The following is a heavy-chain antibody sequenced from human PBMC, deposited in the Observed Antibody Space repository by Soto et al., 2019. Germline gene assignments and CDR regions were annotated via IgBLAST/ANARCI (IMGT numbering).Heavy chain of an antibody. Sequence: SGPTLVNPTQTLTLTCTVSGSSLSTSGTRVNWIRQPPGKALEWLARIDWDGGKFYSASLQTRLTIAKDTSKNRVVLTMINVDLVDTATYYCSRISYMSGWSYYFDYWGQGTLVTVSS. CDR1: GSSLSTSGTR. V-gene: IGHV2-70*04. CDR2: IDWDGGK. CDR3: SRISYMSGWSYYFDY. J-gene: IGHJ4*02. D-gene: IGHD6-19*01.